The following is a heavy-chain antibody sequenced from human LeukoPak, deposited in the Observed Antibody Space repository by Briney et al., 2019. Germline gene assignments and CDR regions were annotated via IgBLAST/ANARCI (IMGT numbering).Heavy chain of an antibody. J-gene: IGHJ4*02. CDR3: ASGYSSGWYYFDY. CDR1: GFTFSSYA. CDR2: ISYDGSNK. D-gene: IGHD6-19*01. V-gene: IGHV3-30-3*01. Sequence: GGSLRLSCAASGFTFSSYAMHWVRQAPGKGLEGVAVISYDGSNKYYADSVKGRFTISRDNSKNTLYLQMNSLRAEDTAVYYCASGYSSGWYYFDYWGQGTLVTVSS.